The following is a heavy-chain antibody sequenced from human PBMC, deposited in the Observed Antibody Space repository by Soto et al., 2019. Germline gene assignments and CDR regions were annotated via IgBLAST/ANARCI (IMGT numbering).Heavy chain of an antibody. Sequence: GGSLRLSCAASGFTFSSYAMSWVRQAPGKGLEWVSAISGSGGSTYYADSVKGRFTISRDNSKNTLHLQMNSLRVEDTAVYYCAKRGRGAVAFDYWGQGTLVTVSS. CDR3: AKRGRGAVAFDY. D-gene: IGHD6-19*01. V-gene: IGHV3-23*01. CDR2: ISGSGGST. CDR1: GFTFSSYA. J-gene: IGHJ4*02.